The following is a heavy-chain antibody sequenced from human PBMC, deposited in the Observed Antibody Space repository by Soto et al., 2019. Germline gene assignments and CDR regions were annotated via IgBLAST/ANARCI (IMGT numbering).Heavy chain of an antibody. CDR1: GFTFISYE. D-gene: IGHD6-19*01. CDR3: ARDRGPAGFDY. CDR2: ISSSGSTI. V-gene: IGHV3-48*03. J-gene: IGHJ4*02. Sequence: GGSLRLSCAASGFTFISYEINFFRQAPGKGLEWVSYISSSGSTIYYADSVKGRFTISRDNAKNSLYLQMNSLRAEDTAVYYCARDRGPAGFDYWGQGTLVTVSS.